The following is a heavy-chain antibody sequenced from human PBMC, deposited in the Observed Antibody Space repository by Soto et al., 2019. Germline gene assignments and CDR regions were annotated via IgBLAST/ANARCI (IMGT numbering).Heavy chain of an antibody. CDR1: GGSISSGGYY. CDR3: ARRGSTTPFDY. J-gene: IGHJ4*02. D-gene: IGHD1-26*01. V-gene: IGHV4-31*03. CDR2: IYYSGST. Sequence: TLSLTCTVSGGSISSGGYYWSWIRQHPGKGLEWIGYIYYSGSTYYNPSLKSRVTISVDTSKNQFSLKLSSVTAADTAVYYCARRGSTTPFDYWGQGTLVTVSS.